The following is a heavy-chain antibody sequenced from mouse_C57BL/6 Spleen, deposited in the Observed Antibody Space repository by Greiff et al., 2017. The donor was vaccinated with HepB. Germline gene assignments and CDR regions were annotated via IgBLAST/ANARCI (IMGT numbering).Heavy chain of an antibody. CDR3: ASLPFTTVVAHYWYFDV. V-gene: IGHV1-39*01. Sequence: EVQLQQSGPELVKPGASVKISCKASGYSFTDYNMNWVKQSNVKSLEWIGVINPNYGTTSYNHKFKGKATLTVDQSSSTAYKQLNSLTSEDSAVYYCASLPFTTVVAHYWYFDVWGTGTTVTVSS. D-gene: IGHD1-1*01. CDR2: INPNYGTT. J-gene: IGHJ1*03. CDR1: GYSFTDYN.